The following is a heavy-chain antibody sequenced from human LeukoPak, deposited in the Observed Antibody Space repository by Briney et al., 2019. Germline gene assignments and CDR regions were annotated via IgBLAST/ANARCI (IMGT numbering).Heavy chain of an antibody. CDR1: GFTFSSYA. Sequence: GVSLRLSCAASGFTFSSYAMLWLRQAPGQGLEWMAWISPYNGNTKHAQKVQGRVTMTTDTSTSTAYMELRSLTSVDTAVYDGARDGVLRYFGWITNFDYWGQGTLVTVSS. D-gene: IGHD3-9*01. J-gene: IGHJ4*02. V-gene: IGHV1-18*01. CDR3: ARDGVLRYFGWITNFDY. CDR2: ISPYNGNT.